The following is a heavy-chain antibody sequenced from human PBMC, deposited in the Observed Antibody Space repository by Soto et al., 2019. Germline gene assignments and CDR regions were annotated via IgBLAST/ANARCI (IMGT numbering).Heavy chain of an antibody. D-gene: IGHD3-3*01. CDR3: ARGGRITIFGVVIPHYYGMAV. V-gene: IGHV4-30-4*08. CDR2: IYYSGST. CDR1: GGSVSSGIYY. Sequence: SETLSLTCTVSGGSVSSGIYYWSWIRQPPGKGLEWIGYIYYSGSTCYNPSLKSRVTISVDTSKNQFSLKLSSVTAADTAVYYCARGGRITIFGVVIPHYYGMAVRGQGTTVTVSS. J-gene: IGHJ6*02.